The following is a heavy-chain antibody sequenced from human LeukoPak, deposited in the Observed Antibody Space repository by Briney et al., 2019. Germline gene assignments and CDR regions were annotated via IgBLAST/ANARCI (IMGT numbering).Heavy chain of an antibody. J-gene: IGHJ4*02. CDR3: ARLSAMVRGPEDIFYFEF. CDR2: IRQDGSGK. Sequence: GGSLRLSCETSGFSFSTYWMSWVRQPPGKGLEWVANIRQDGSGKYYVDSVKGRFTISRDIAKQSVFLQMNSLRAEDTAVYYCARLSAMVRGPEDIFYFEFWGLGTLVTVSA. V-gene: IGHV3-7*01. CDR1: GFSFSTYW. D-gene: IGHD3-10*01.